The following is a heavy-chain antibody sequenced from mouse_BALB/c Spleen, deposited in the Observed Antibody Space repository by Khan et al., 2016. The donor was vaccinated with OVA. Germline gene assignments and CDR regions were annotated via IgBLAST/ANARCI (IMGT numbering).Heavy chain of an antibody. CDR3: ARIFIGTTDYAMDY. J-gene: IGHJ4*01. CDR1: GFSLTSYG. CDR2: IWSCGST. D-gene: IGHD2-14*01. Sequence: QVQLKESGPGLVQPSQSLSITCTVSGFSLTSYGVHWVRQSPGKGLEWLGVIWSCGSTDYNAAFISRLSISKDNSKSQVFFKMNSLQANDTAIYYCARIFIGTTDYAMDYWGQGTSVTVSS. V-gene: IGHV2-2*02.